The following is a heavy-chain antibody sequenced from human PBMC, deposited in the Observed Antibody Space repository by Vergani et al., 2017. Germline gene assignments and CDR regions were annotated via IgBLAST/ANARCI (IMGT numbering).Heavy chain of an antibody. CDR1: GGSISSGGYY. V-gene: IGHV4-31*03. CDR3: ARGNPSVSRYCSSTSCYTSGYYYYYMDV. D-gene: IGHD2-2*02. CDR2: IYYSGST. Sequence: QVQLQESGPGLVKPSQTLSLTCTVSGGSISSGGYYWSWIRQHPGKGLEWIGYIYYSGSTYYNPSLKSRVTISVDTSKNQFSLKLSSVTAADTAVYYCARGNPSVSRYCSSTSCYTSGYYYYYMDVWGKGTTVTVSS. J-gene: IGHJ6*03.